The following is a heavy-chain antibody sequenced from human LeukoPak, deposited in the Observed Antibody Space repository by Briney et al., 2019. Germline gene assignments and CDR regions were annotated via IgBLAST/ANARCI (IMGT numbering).Heavy chain of an antibody. CDR1: GYTLNDIS. Sequence: GASVKVSCKISGYTLNDISVHWVRQPPGKGLEWMGWINPYSGGTNSAQKFEGRVTMTRGTSINTVYMELSRLRSDDTAVYSCAREGEFGTYRDFDYWGQGTLVTVSS. V-gene: IGHV1-2*02. CDR2: INPYSGGT. D-gene: IGHD1-26*01. J-gene: IGHJ4*02. CDR3: AREGEFGTYRDFDY.